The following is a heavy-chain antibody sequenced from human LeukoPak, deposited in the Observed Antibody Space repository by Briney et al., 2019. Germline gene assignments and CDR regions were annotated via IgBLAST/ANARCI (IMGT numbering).Heavy chain of an antibody. Sequence: SETLSLTCAVYGGSFSGYYWSWIRQPPGKGLEWIGEIDHTGSTNYNPSLKSRVTISVDTSKNQSSLKLTSVTAADTAVFYCARGIATRLSRAYYYDRYYMDVWGNGTTVTVSS. CDR2: IDHTGST. CDR1: GGSFSGYY. D-gene: IGHD6-6*01. CDR3: ARGIATRLSRAYYYDRYYMDV. V-gene: IGHV4-34*01. J-gene: IGHJ6*03.